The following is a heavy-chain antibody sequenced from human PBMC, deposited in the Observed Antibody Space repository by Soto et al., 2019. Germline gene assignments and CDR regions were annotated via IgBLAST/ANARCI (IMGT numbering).Heavy chain of an antibody. Sequence: ASVKVSCKASGYTFTIYGISWVRQAPGQGLEWMGWISAYNGNTNYAQKLQGRVTMTTDTSTSTAYMELRSLRSDDTAVYYCARWDYGSGSYYNANYYYYGMAVWGQGTTVTVSS. J-gene: IGHJ6*02. CDR1: GYTFTIYG. CDR2: ISAYNGNT. V-gene: IGHV1-18*01. D-gene: IGHD3-10*01. CDR3: ARWDYGSGSYYNANYYYYGMAV.